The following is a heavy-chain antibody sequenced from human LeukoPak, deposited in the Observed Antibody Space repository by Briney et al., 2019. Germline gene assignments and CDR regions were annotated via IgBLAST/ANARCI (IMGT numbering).Heavy chain of an antibody. CDR1: GGTFSSYG. CDR3: ARYTSGRLNPGFYHYYMDV. D-gene: IGHD6-19*01. V-gene: IGHV1-69*13. J-gene: IGHJ6*03. Sequence: ASVKVSCKASGGTFSSYGINWVRQAPGQGLEWMGGIIPIFGSANYAQKFQGRVTITADESTSTAYMELRSLRSDDTAVYYCARYTSGRLNPGFYHYYMDVWGKGTTVTVSS. CDR2: IIPIFGSA.